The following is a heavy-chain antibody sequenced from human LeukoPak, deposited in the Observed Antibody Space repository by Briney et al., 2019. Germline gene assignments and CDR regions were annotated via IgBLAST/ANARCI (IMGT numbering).Heavy chain of an antibody. D-gene: IGHD2-2*01. V-gene: IGHV4-59*08. CDR3: AKIVVVPGGYYGMDV. Sequence: PSETLSLTCTVSGGSISSYYWSWIRQPPVKGLEWIGYIYYSGSTNYNPSLKSRVTISVDTSKNQFSLKLSSVTAADTAVYYCAKIVVVPGGYYGMDVWGQGTTVTVSS. CDR2: IYYSGST. J-gene: IGHJ6*02. CDR1: GGSISSYY.